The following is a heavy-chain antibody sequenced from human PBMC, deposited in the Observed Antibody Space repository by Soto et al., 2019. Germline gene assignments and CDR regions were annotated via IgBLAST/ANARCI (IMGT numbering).Heavy chain of an antibody. Sequence: SETLSLTCAVSGGSVSSDGYSWSWLRQPPGKDLVWIGNIYHGGSTYLNPSLQSRVTISIDNSKNHFSLRLNSVTAADTAVYYCARSRGIMSPYDYWGQGILVTVSS. CDR1: GGSVSSDGYS. J-gene: IGHJ4*02. CDR2: IYHGGST. V-gene: IGHV4-30-2*01. CDR3: ARSRGIMSPYDY. D-gene: IGHD3-16*01.